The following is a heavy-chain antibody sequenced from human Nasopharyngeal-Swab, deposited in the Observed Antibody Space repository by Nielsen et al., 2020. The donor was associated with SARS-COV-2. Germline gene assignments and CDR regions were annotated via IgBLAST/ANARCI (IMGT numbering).Heavy chain of an antibody. Sequence: SCAASGFTFDDYAMHWVRQAPGKGLEWVSGISWNSGSIGYADSVKGRFTISRDNAKNSLYLQMNSLRAEDTALYYCAKIPLCSSTSCYDDAFDIWGQGTMVTVSS. J-gene: IGHJ3*02. V-gene: IGHV3-9*01. D-gene: IGHD2-2*01. CDR1: GFTFDDYA. CDR3: AKIPLCSSTSCYDDAFDI. CDR2: ISWNSGSI.